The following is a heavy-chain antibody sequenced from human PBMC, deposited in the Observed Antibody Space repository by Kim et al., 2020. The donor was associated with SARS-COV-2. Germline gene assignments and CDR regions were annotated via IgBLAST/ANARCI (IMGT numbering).Heavy chain of an antibody. V-gene: IGHV3-23*01. Sequence: GGSLRLSCVASGFTFSSYAMSWVRQAPGKGLEWVSAISGSGGSTYYADSVKGRFTISRDNSKNTLYLQMNSLRAEDTAVYYCAKDQYYDILTGYSANAFDIWGQGTMVTVSS. CDR2: ISGSGGST. D-gene: IGHD3-9*01. CDR3: AKDQYYDILTGYSANAFDI. CDR1: GFTFSSYA. J-gene: IGHJ3*02.